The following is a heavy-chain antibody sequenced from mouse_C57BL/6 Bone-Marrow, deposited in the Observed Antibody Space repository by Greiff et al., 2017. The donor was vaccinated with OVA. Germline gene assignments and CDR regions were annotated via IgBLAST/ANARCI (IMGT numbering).Heavy chain of an antibody. CDR1: GYTFTDYY. V-gene: IGHV1-19*01. CDR3: ARYGSSSFAY. J-gene: IGHJ3*01. D-gene: IGHD1-1*01. Sequence: VQLQQSGPVLVKPGASVKMSCKASGYTFTDYYMNWVKQSHGKSLEWIGVINPYNGGTSYNQKFKGKATLTVAKSSSTAYMELNSLTSEDSAVYDCARYGSSSFAYWGQGTLVTVSA. CDR2: INPYNGGT.